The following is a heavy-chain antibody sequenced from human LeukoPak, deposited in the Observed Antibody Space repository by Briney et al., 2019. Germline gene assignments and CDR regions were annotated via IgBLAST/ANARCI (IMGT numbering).Heavy chain of an antibody. CDR3: ARLRNDAFDI. J-gene: IGHJ3*02. V-gene: IGHV3-33*01. CDR1: GFTFSSYG. CDR2: IWYDGSNK. Sequence: GGSLRLSCAASGFTFSSYGMHWVRRAPGKGLEWVAVIWYDGSNKYYADSVKGRFTISRDNSKSTLYLQMNSLRAEDTAVYYCARLRNDAFDIWGQGTVVTVSS.